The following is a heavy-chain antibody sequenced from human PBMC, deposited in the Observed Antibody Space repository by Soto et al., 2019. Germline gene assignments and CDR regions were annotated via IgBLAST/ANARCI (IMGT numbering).Heavy chain of an antibody. CDR1: GFTFSSYG. CDR3: ARDQARGAKARSGSYYPTLVY. CDR2: IWYDGRNK. V-gene: IGHV3-33*01. J-gene: IGHJ4*02. Sequence: GESLKISCAASGFTFSSYGMHWVRQAPGKGLEWVAVIWYDGRNKYYADSVKGPFTISRDNSKNTLYLQMNSLRAEDTAVYYCARDQARGAKARSGSYYPTLVYWGQGTLVTVSS. D-gene: IGHD3-10*01.